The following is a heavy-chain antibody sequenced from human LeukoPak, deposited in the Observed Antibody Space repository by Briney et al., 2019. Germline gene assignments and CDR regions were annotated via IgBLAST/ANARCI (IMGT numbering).Heavy chain of an antibody. CDR2: INHSGST. CDR3: ARGIAAAGTDY. D-gene: IGHD6-13*01. CDR1: GGSISYYY. J-gene: IGHJ4*02. Sequence: PSETLSLTCAVSGGSISYYYWSWIRQPPAKGREWIGEINHSGSTNYNPSLKSRVTISVDTSKNQFSLKLSSVTAADTAVYYCARGIAAAGTDYWGQGTLVTVSS. V-gene: IGHV4-34*01.